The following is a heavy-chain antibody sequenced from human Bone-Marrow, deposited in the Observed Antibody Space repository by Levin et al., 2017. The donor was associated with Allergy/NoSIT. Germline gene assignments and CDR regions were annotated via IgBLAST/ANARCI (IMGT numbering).Heavy chain of an antibody. CDR2: TYYSGGST. V-gene: IGHV4-59*01. CDR1: GDSIRTYY. D-gene: IGHD2-15*01. CDR3: AREGADCTGGSCYDS. Sequence: SETLSLTCTVSGDSIRTYYWSWIRQPPGKGLEWIGYTYYSGGSTNYDPSLKGRVTISLDTSKNQVSLNLDSVTGADTAVYYCAREGADCTGGSCYDSWGQGIVVTVSS. J-gene: IGHJ5*01.